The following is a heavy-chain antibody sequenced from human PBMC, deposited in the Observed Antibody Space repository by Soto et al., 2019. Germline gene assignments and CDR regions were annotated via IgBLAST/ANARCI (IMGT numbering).Heavy chain of an antibody. Sequence: PSETLSLTCGVYGGSFTAYQWNWIRQSPGQGPEWIGEINHSGTTKYNPSLASRINLSVDTSKKQFSLKMFSVTAADTAIYYCARGWRFDPWGQGTQVTVSS. J-gene: IGHJ5*02. D-gene: IGHD1-1*01. CDR2: INHSGTT. CDR1: GGSFTAYQ. V-gene: IGHV4-34*01. CDR3: ARGWRFDP.